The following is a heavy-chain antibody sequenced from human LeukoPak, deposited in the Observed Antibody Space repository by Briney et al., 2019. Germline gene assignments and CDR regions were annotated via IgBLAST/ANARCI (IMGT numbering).Heavy chain of an antibody. CDR2: ISGSGGST. J-gene: IGHJ6*02. CDR1: GFTFSSYA. D-gene: IGHD3-9*01. CDR3: AKDLAWLFTIRYYGMDV. Sequence: GGSLGLSCATSGFTFSSYAMSWVRQAPGKGLEWVSAISGSGGSTYYADSVKGRFTISRDNSKNTLYLQMNSLRAEDTAVYYCAKDLAWLFTIRYYGMDVWGQGTTVTVSS. V-gene: IGHV3-23*01.